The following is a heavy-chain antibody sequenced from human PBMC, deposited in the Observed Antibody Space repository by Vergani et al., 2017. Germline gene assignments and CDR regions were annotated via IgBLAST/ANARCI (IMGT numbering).Heavy chain of an antibody. Sequence: QVQLVQSGAEVKKPGASVKVSCKASGYTFTGYYMHWVRQAPGQGLEWMGWINPNSGGTNYAQKCQGRVTMTRDTSISTAYMELSRLRSDDTAVYYCVSGPWHSSSPKFDPWGQGTLVTVSS. CDR2: INPNSGGT. CDR3: VSGPWHSSSPKFDP. CDR1: GYTFTGYY. J-gene: IGHJ5*02. D-gene: IGHD6-6*01. V-gene: IGHV1-2*02.